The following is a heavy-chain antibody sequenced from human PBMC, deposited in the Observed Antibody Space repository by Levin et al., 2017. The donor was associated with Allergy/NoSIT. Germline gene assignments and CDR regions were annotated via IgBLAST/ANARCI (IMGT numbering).Heavy chain of an antibody. D-gene: IGHD2-8*02. Sequence: LSLTCAASRFTFRNAWMSWVRQAPGKGLEWVGRIQSETDGWTTDYGAPVKGRFTISRDDSNNTLYLEMSSLTTEDTAGYYFATDSRMVVYDDAFDVWGQGTMVMVSS. CDR3: ATDSRMVVYDDAFDV. CDR1: RFTFRNAW. CDR2: IQSETDGWTT. V-gene: IGHV3-15*01. J-gene: IGHJ3*01.